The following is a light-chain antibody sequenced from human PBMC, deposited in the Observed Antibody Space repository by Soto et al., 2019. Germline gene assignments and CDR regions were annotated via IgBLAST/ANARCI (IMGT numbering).Light chain of an antibody. CDR1: SSDVGTYNL. CDR2: EVS. Sequence: QPVLAQPASVSGSPGQSITISCTGTSSDVGTYNLVSWYQQHPGKVPKLMIYEVSKRPSGVSNRFSGSKSGYTASLTVSGLQAEDEADYYCCSYAGSSSWVFGGGTKLTVL. V-gene: IGLV2-23*02. J-gene: IGLJ3*02. CDR3: CSYAGSSSWV.